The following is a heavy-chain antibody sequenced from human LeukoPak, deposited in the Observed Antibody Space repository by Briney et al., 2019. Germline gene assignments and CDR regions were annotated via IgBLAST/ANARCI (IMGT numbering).Heavy chain of an antibody. CDR3: ARDRAYYYDVSGPYYFDS. CDR1: GFIFSSYS. D-gene: IGHD3-22*01. J-gene: IGHJ4*02. CDR2: ISSSSTYI. Sequence: GGSLRLSCAASGFIFSSYSMSWVRQAPGKGLEWVSSISSSSTYIHYADSVKGRFTISGDNAQDSLYLQMNSLRAEDTAVYYCARDRAYYYDVSGPYYFDSWGQGTLVTVSS. V-gene: IGHV3-21*01.